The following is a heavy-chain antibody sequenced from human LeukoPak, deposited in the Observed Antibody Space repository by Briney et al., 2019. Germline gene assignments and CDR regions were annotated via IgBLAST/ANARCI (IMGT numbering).Heavy chain of an antibody. D-gene: IGHD6-13*01. CDR3: ARESAAGYIDY. J-gene: IGHJ4*02. CDR1: GYTFTGYY. CDR2: ISAYNGNT. Sequence: ASVKVSCKASGYTFTGYYMHWVRQAPGQGLEWMGWISAYNGNTNYAQKLQGRVTMTTDTSTSTAYMELRSLRSDDTAAYYCARESAAGYIDYWGQGTLVTVSS. V-gene: IGHV1-18*04.